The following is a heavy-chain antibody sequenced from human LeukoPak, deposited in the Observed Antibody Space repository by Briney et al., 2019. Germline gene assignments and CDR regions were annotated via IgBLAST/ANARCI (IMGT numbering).Heavy chain of an antibody. V-gene: IGHV4-39*01. CDR3: ARHSPMVGGIIKAFDI. Sequence: PSVTLSLTCTVSGGSISSSSYYWGWIRQPPGKGLEWIGSISYSGSTYYTPSLKTRVTISLDTSKNHFSLKLSSVTAADTAVYYCARHSPMVGGIIKAFDIWGQGTMVTVSS. CDR1: GGSISSSSYY. J-gene: IGHJ3*02. D-gene: IGHD3-10*01. CDR2: ISYSGST.